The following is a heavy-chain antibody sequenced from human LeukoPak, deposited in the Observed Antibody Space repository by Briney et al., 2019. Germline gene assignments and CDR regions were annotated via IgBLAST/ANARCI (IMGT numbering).Heavy chain of an antibody. Sequence: GGSLRLSCAASGFIFNNYAMHWVRQAPGKGLEWVALISSDGSKKSYADSVKGRFTISRDNAKNTLYLQMNSLRAEDTAVYYCARGTWSYYDSSGYYVDYWGQGTLVTVSS. CDR3: ARGTWSYYDSSGYYVDY. D-gene: IGHD3-22*01. CDR2: ISSDGSKK. J-gene: IGHJ4*02. CDR1: GFIFNNYA. V-gene: IGHV3-30*04.